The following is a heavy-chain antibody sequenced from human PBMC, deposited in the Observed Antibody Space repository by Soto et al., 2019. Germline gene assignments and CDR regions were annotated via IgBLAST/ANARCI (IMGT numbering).Heavy chain of an antibody. D-gene: IGHD3-22*01. CDR1: GGSISSYY. CDR3: ARDQGYYDRSSMDV. J-gene: IGHJ6*02. V-gene: IGHV4-59*12. Sequence: SETLSLTCTVSGGSISSYYWSWIRQPPGKGLEWIGYMYYSGSTNYNPSLKSRVTISVDTSKNQFSLKLSSVTAADTAVYYCARDQGYYDRSSMDVWGQGTTVTVSS. CDR2: MYYSGST.